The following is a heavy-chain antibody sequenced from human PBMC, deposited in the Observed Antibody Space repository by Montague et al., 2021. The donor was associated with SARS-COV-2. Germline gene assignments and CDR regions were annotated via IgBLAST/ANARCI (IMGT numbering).Heavy chain of an antibody. CDR2: IYHSGST. CDR3: ARTGYSSGWHSFDY. V-gene: IGHV4-4*02. J-gene: IGHJ4*02. Sequence: SETLSLTCVVSGGSISSINWWSWVRQPPGKGLEWIGEIYHSGSTNYNPSLKSRVIISVDKSKNQFSLQLSSVTAADTAVYHCARTGYSSGWHSFDYWGQGTLVTVSS. D-gene: IGHD6-19*01. CDR1: GGSISSINW.